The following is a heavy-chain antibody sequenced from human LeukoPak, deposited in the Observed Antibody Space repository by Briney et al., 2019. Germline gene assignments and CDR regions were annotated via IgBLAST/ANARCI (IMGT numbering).Heavy chain of an antibody. Sequence: GASVKVSCKASGYTFTSYYMHWVRQAPGQGLEWMGIINPSGGSTSYAQKFQGRVTMTRDTSTSTVYMELSSLRSEDTAVYYCARDSSMVRGVISAFDIWGQGTIVTVSS. J-gene: IGHJ3*02. CDR2: INPSGGST. V-gene: IGHV1-46*01. CDR1: GYTFTSYY. CDR3: ARDSSMVRGVISAFDI. D-gene: IGHD3-10*01.